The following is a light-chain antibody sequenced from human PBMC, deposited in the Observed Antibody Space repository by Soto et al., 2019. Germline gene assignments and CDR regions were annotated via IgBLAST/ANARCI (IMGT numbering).Light chain of an antibody. J-gene: IGKJ4*01. CDR2: DAS. CDR3: QQYNNWPLT. V-gene: IGKV3-15*01. Sequence: EIVLTQSPGTLSLSPGERATLSCRASHRVNTYLAWYQQRLGQAPRLLIYDASTRATGIPARFSGSGSGTEFTLTISSLQSEDFAVYYCQQYNNWPLTFGGGTKVDIK. CDR1: HRVNTY.